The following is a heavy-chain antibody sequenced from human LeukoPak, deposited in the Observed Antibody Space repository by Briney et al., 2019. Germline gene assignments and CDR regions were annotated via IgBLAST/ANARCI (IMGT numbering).Heavy chain of an antibody. D-gene: IGHD2-2*01. CDR3: ARRGSSTSWDRYFDY. V-gene: IGHV6-1*01. J-gene: IGHJ4*02. CDR2: TYYRSKWYN. Sequence: SQTLSLTCAISGDSVSSNSAAWNWIRQSPSRGLEWLGRTYYRSKWYNDYAVSVKSRITINPDTSKNQFSLKLSSVTAADTAVYYCARRGSSTSWDRYFDYWGQGTLVTVSS. CDR1: GDSVSSNSAA.